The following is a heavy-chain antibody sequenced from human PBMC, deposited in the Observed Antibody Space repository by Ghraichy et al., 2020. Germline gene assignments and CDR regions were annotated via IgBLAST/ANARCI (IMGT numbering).Heavy chain of an antibody. CDR1: GFTFSSYS. J-gene: IGHJ6*02. CDR2: ISSSSSYI. V-gene: IGHV3-21*01. D-gene: IGHD3-10*01. Sequence: GGSLRLSCAASGFTFSSYSMNWVRQAPGKGLEWVSSISSSSSYIYYADSVKGRFTISRDNAKNSLYLQMNSLRAEDTAVYYCARDGGGFGELFPYYYYGMDVWGQGTTVTVSS. CDR3: ARDGGGFGELFPYYYYGMDV.